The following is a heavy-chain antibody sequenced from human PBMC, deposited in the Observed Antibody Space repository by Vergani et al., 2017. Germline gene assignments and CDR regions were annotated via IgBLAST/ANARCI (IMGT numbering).Heavy chain of an antibody. CDR2: INHSGTT. Sequence: QVQLQQWGAGLLKPSQTLSLTCAVYGGSSSGYYWSWIRQPPGKGLECIAEINHSGTTNYNPSLKSRFTISVDTSKNKFSLTLSSVTAAATAVYYCARVPHLKSRYSSSSSYYYYYGMDVWGQVTTVTVSS. V-gene: IGHV4-34*01. J-gene: IGHJ6*02. CDR3: ARVPHLKSRYSSSSSYYYYYGMDV. CDR1: GGSSSGYY. D-gene: IGHD6-6*01.